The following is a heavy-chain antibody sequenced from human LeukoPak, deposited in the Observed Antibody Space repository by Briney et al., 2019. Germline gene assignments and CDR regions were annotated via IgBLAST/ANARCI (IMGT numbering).Heavy chain of an antibody. CDR2: ISYGESNK. D-gene: IGHD3-22*01. CDR1: GFTYSNYA. V-gene: IGHV3-30-3*01. CDR3: ASSGYYYGSFDY. Sequence: GGSLRLSCAASGFTYSNYAMHWVRQAPGKGLEWVAIISYGESNKYYADSVKGRFTISRDNSKNTLYLQMNSLRAEDTAVYYCASSGYYYGSFDYWGQGTLVTVSS. J-gene: IGHJ4*02.